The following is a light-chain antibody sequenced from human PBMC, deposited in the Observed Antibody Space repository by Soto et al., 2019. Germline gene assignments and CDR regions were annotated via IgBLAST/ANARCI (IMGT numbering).Light chain of an antibody. V-gene: IGKV1-27*01. CDR1: QDISVY. CDR2: SAS. J-gene: IGKJ5*01. CDR3: QKYNTDPLT. Sequence: DIQMTQSPSSLSASVGDRVTITCRASQDISVYLAWYQQKPGKVPKLLIYSASTLKSGVPSRFSGSGSGTEFTLTISSLQPEDVATYFCQKYNTDPLTFGQGTRLEIK.